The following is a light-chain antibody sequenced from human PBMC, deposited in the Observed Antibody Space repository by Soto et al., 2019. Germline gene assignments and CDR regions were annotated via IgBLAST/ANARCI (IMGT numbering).Light chain of an antibody. Sequence: QTVVTQPASVSGSPGQSITISCTGTSSDVGGYNYVSWYQQHPGKAPKLMIYEVSNRPSGVSNRFSGSKSGNTASLTISGLQAEDEADYYCSSYTNSGTLMVFGGGTKVTVL. J-gene: IGLJ3*02. CDR3: SSYTNSGTLMV. CDR2: EVS. V-gene: IGLV2-14*01. CDR1: SSDVGGYNY.